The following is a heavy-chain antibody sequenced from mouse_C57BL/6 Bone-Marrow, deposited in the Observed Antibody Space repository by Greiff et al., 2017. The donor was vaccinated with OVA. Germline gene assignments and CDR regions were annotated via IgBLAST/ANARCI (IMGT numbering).Heavy chain of an antibody. D-gene: IGHD1-1*01. Sequence: QVQLKQSGAELVRPGASVTLSCKASGYTFTDYEMHWVKQTPVHGLEWIGAIDPETGGTAYNQKFKGKAILTADKSSSTAYMELRSLTSEDSAVYYCSYCYGSSYDYWGQGTTLTVSS. CDR3: SYCYGSSYDY. J-gene: IGHJ2*01. CDR1: GYTFTDYE. CDR2: IDPETGGT. V-gene: IGHV1-15*01.